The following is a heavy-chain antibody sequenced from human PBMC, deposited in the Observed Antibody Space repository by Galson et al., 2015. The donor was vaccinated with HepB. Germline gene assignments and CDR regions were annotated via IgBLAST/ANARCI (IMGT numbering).Heavy chain of an antibody. D-gene: IGHD3-10*01. J-gene: IGHJ5*02. CDR1: GGTFSSYA. CDR3: AGRYGSGSAGDWFDP. V-gene: IGHV1-69*13. CDR2: IIPIFGTA. Sequence: SVKVSCKASGGTFSSYAISWVRQAPGQGLEWMGGIIPIFGTANYAQKFQGRVTITADESTSTAYMELSSLRSEDTAVYYCAGRYGSGSAGDWFDPWGQGTLVTVSS.